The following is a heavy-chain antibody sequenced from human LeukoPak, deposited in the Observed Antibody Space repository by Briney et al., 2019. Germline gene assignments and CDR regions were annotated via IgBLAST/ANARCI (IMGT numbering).Heavy chain of an antibody. Sequence: SETLSLTCTVSGGSISSSSYYWGWIRQPPGKGLEWIGSIYYSGSTYYNPSLKSRVTISVDTSKNQFSLKLSSVTAADTAVYYCARRVVVTATFDYWGQGTLVTVSP. CDR1: GGSISSSSYY. D-gene: IGHD2-21*02. V-gene: IGHV4-39*01. CDR3: ARRVVVTATFDY. CDR2: IYYSGST. J-gene: IGHJ4*02.